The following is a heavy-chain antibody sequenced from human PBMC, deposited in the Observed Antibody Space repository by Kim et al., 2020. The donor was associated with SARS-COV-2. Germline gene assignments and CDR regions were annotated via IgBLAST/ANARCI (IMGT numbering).Heavy chain of an antibody. J-gene: IGHJ4*02. CDR2: ISVTGDHT. CDR1: GFSFSDYA. Sequence: GGSLRLSCAASGFSFSDYAMNWVRQAPGKGLEWVSVISVTGDHTKYADSVSGRFTISRDNSKNTLYLQMNSLGVDATAIYYCAKGGIRPEHTAFGVVLNGVWDSWGQGTLVTVSS. CDR3: AKGGIRPEHTAFGVVLNGVWDS. V-gene: IGHV3-23*01. D-gene: IGHD3-3*01.